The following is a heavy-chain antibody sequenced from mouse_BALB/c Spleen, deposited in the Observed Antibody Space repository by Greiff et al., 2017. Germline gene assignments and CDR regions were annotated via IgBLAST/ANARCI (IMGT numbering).Heavy chain of an antibody. V-gene: IGHV1-5*01. J-gene: IGHJ2*01. CDR2: IYPGNSDT. CDR1: GYTFTSYW. Sequence: SGTVLARPGASVKMSCKASGYTFTSYWMHWVKQRPGQGLEWIGAIYPGNSDTSYNQKFKGKAKLTAVTSTSTAYMELSSLTNEDSAVYYCTREGIHPRYFDYWGQGTTLTVSS. CDR3: TREGIHPRYFDY.